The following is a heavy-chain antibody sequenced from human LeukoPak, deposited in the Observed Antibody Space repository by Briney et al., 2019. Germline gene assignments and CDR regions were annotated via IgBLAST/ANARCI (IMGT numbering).Heavy chain of an antibody. V-gene: IGHV4-4*07. CDR2: IYTSGST. J-gene: IGHJ4*02. CDR3: ARQGSSWYRFDY. CDR1: GGSISSYY. Sequence: SETLSLTCTVSGGSISSYYWSWIRQPAGKGLEWIGRIYTSGSTNYNLSLKSRVTMSVDTSKSQFSLKLSSVTAADTAVYYCARQGSSWYRFDYWGQGTLVTVSS. D-gene: IGHD6-13*01.